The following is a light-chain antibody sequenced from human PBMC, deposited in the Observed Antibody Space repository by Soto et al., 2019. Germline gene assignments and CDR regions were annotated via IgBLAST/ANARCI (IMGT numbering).Light chain of an antibody. V-gene: IGLV2-8*01. J-gene: IGLJ1*01. CDR1: SSDVGGYNY. CDR3: TSHAGSNNYV. Sequence: QSALTQPPSASGSPGQSVTISCTGTSSDVGGYNYVSWYQQHPGKAAKPIISEVSKRPSGVPDRFSGSKSGNTASLTVSGLQAEDEADYYCTSHAGSNNYVFGTGTKVTV. CDR2: EVS.